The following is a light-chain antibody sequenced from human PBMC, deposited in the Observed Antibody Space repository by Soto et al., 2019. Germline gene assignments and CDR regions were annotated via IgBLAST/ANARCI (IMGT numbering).Light chain of an antibody. Sequence: QSVLTQPPSVSGAPGQRVTISCTGSSSNIGAGYGVHWYQQVPGTAPKLLIYANSDRPSGVPDRLSGTRSGTSASLAITGLQSEDEADYYCQSYDSSLNGSLFGGGTKVTVL. CDR1: SSNIGAGYG. V-gene: IGLV1-40*01. CDR2: ANS. J-gene: IGLJ2*01. CDR3: QSYDSSLNGSL.